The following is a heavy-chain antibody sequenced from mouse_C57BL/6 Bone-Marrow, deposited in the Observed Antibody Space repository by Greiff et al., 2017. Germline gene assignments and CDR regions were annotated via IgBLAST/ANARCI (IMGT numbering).Heavy chain of an antibody. CDR2: INPGSGGT. D-gene: IGHD2-3*01. CDR1: GYAFTNYL. V-gene: IGHV1-54*01. CDR3: ARIYPWFAY. Sequence: VQLQQSGAELVRPGTSVKVSCKASGYAFTNYLIEWVKQRPGQGLEWIGVINPGSGGTNYNEKFKGKATLTAAKSSSTAYMQLSSLTSKDSAVYFCARIYPWFAYWGQGTLVTVSA. J-gene: IGHJ3*01.